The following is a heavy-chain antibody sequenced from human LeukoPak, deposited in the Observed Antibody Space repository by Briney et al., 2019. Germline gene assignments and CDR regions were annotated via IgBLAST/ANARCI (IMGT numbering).Heavy chain of an antibody. CDR2: IWYDGSNK. V-gene: IGHV3-33*01. Sequence: GGSLRLSCAASRFTFSSYGMHWVRQAPGKGLEWVAVIWYDGSNKYYADSVKGRFTISRDNSKHTLYLQINSLRAEDTAVYYCARGVTRYCSSTSCYYFDYWGQGTLVTVSS. CDR3: ARGVTRYCSSTSCYYFDY. J-gene: IGHJ4*02. D-gene: IGHD2-2*01. CDR1: RFTFSSYG.